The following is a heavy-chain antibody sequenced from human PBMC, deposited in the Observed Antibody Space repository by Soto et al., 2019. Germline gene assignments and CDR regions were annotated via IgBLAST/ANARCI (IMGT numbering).Heavy chain of an antibody. V-gene: IGHV4-59*01. CDR2: IYYSGST. Sequence: QVQLQESGPGLVKPSETLSLTCTVSGGSISSYYWSWIRQPPGKGLEWIGYIYYSGSTNYNPSLKSRVTISVDTSKNQFSLKLSSVTAADTAVYYCARVIGIAGKRGFDYWGQGTLVTVSS. CDR3: ARVIGIAGKRGFDY. CDR1: GGSISSYY. J-gene: IGHJ4*02. D-gene: IGHD6-13*01.